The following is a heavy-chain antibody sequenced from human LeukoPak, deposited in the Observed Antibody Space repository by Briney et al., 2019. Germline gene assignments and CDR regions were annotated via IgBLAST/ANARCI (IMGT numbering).Heavy chain of an antibody. CDR2: IRPDNGGT. CDR3: TRDISGANFDY. J-gene: IGHJ4*02. V-gene: IGHV1-2*02. D-gene: IGHD1-26*01. CDR1: GYTTAYF. Sequence: ASVKVSCKASGYTTAYFLHWVRQAPGQGLDWMGWIRPDNGGTNYAQKFQGRVTLTWDTSISTVYMELKGLRSDDTAIYYCTRDISGANFDYWGQGTLVTVSS.